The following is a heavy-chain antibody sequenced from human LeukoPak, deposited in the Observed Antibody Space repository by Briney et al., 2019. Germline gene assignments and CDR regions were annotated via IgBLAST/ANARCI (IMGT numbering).Heavy chain of an antibody. V-gene: IGHV1-2*02. CDR1: GYTFTGYY. D-gene: IGHD1-26*01. J-gene: IGHJ4*02. CDR2: INTNSGGT. CDR3: ARGSIVGATFHYFVY. Sequence: ASVTVSCKASGYTFTGYYIHWVRQAPGQGLEWMGWINTNSGGTNYAQKFQGRGTMTRDTSISTAYMDLSRLRSDDTAVCYCARGSIVGATFHYFVYWGQRTLVTVSS.